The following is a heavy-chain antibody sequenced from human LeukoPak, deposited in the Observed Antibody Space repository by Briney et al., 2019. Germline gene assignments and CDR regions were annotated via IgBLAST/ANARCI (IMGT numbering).Heavy chain of an antibody. J-gene: IGHJ4*02. Sequence: GESLKISCKGSGYSFTSYWIGWVRQVPGKGLEWMGIIYPGDSDITYSPSFQGQVTISADKSITTAHLQWSSLKASDTAMYYCARRGAVAGLYYFDYWGQGTLVTVSS. V-gene: IGHV5-51*01. D-gene: IGHD6-19*01. CDR1: GYSFTSYW. CDR2: IYPGDSDI. CDR3: ARRGAVAGLYYFDY.